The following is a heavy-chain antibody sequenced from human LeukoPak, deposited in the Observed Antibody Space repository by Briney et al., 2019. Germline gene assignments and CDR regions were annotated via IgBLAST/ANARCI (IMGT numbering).Heavy chain of an antibody. J-gene: IGHJ4*02. CDR1: GGSVDNFL. V-gene: IGHV4-59*02. CDR3: ASTTMDGDQDY. Sequence: SETLSLTCTGSGGSVDNFLWSWLRQPPGKELEWIAYVYYRGNTRYNPSLSSRVTISVDRFKNQFSLKLNSVSAEDTAVYFCASTTMDGDQDYWGQGALVTVSS. D-gene: IGHD5-18*01. CDR2: VYYRGNT.